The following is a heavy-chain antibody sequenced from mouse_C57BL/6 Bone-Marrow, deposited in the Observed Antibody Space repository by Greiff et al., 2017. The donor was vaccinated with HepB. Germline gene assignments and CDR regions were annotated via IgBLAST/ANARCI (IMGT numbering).Heavy chain of an antibody. J-gene: IGHJ4*01. D-gene: IGHD1-2*01. V-gene: IGHV2-2*01. CDR1: GFSLTSYG. CDR2: IWSGGST. Sequence: VKLVESGPGLVQPSQRLSITCTVSGFSLTSYGVHWVRQSPGKGLEWLGVIWSGGSTDYNAAFISRLSISKDNSKSQVFFKMNSLQADDTAIYYCARNPPFMDGAMDYWGQGTSVTVSS. CDR3: ARNPPFMDGAMDY.